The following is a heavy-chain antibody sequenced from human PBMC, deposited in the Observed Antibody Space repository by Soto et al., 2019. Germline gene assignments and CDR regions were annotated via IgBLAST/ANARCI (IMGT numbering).Heavy chain of an antibody. CDR3: ARILEYGGNVEY. J-gene: IGHJ4*02. CDR1: GGSCSDYT. D-gene: IGHD4-17*01. V-gene: IGHV1-69*02. Sequence: QVQLVQSGAEVKTPGSSVKVSCQTSGGSCSDYTISWVRQAPGHGLEWMGRIIPLIDVTKYAQTFQGRVTITADKSTYIVYMELGGLTSDDTSVYCWARILEYGGNVEYWGQGTRVTVS. CDR2: IIPLIDVT.